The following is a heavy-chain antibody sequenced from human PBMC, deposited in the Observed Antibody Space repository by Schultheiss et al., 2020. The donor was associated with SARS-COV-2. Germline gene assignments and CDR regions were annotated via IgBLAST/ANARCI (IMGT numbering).Heavy chain of an antibody. J-gene: IGHJ4*02. CDR2: INHSGST. CDR3: AGGRGTKPFDY. CDR1: GGSFSGYY. Sequence: SETLSLTCAVYGGSFSGYYWSWIRQPPGKGLEWIGEINHSGSTNYNPSLKSRVTISVDTSKDQFSLKLSSVTAADTAVYYCAGGRGTKPFDYWGQGTLVTVSS. V-gene: IGHV4-34*01.